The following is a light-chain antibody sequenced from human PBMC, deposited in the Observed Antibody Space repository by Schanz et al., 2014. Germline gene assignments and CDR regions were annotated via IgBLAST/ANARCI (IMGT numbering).Light chain of an antibody. CDR1: QSVSGSY. CDR3: QQYGGSYT. V-gene: IGKV3-20*01. Sequence: EIVLTQSPGTLSLSPGERATLSCRASQSVSGSYLAWYQQKPGQAPRLLIYGASSRATSIPDRFSGSGSGTDFTLTISRLEPEDFAMYYCQQYGGSYTFGQGTKLEIK. CDR2: GAS. J-gene: IGKJ2*01.